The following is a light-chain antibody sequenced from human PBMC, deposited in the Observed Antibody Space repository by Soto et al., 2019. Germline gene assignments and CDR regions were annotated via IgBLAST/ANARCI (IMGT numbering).Light chain of an antibody. CDR3: QQLNSYRYT. CDR2: AAS. V-gene: IGKV1-9*01. J-gene: IGKJ2*01. Sequence: DIQLTQSPSFLSASVGDRVTITCRASQGISSYLAWYQQKPGKAPKLLICAASTLQSGVPSRFSGSGSGTEFTLTISSLQPEDFATYYCQQLNSYRYTFGQGTKLEIK. CDR1: QGISSY.